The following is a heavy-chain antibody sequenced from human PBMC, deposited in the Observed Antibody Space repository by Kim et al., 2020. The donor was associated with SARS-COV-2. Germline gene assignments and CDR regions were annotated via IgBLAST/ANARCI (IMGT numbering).Heavy chain of an antibody. CDR2: INPNSGGT. CDR3: ARDMKGSGSYYEWGV. D-gene: IGHD1-26*01. V-gene: IGHV1-2*02. Sequence: ASVKVSCKASGYTFTGYYMHWVRQAPGQGLEWMGWINPNSGGTNYAQKFQGRVTMTRDTSISTAYMELSRLRSDDTAVYYCARDMKGSGSYYEWGVWGQGTLVTVSS. J-gene: IGHJ4*02. CDR1: GYTFTGYY.